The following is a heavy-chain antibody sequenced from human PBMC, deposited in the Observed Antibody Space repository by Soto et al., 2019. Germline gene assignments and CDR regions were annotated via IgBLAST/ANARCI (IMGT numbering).Heavy chain of an antibody. CDR1: GGSISSGGYY. CDR2: IYYSGST. V-gene: IGHV4-31*03. CDR3: ARVIVVVPAAGSPYYYGMDV. J-gene: IGHJ6*02. D-gene: IGHD2-2*01. Sequence: SETLSLTCTVSGGSISSGGYYWSWIRQHPGKCLEWIGYIYYSGSTYYNPSLKSRVTISVDTSKNQFSLKLSSVTAADTAVYYCARVIVVVPAAGSPYYYGMDVWGQGTTVTVYS.